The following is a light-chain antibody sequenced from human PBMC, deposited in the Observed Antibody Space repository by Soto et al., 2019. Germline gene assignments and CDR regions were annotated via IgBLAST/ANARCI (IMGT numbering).Light chain of an antibody. J-gene: IGKJ5*01. CDR1: QSVSSH. V-gene: IGKV3-11*01. CDR3: QQRSSAIT. CDR2: DAS. Sequence: EIVFTQSPAPLSLSPGERAHLSCRASQSVSSHLAWFQQRPGQAPRLLIYDASNRATGIPARFSGRGSGTDFTLTISSLEPEDFAVYYCQQRSSAITFGQGTRLEIK.